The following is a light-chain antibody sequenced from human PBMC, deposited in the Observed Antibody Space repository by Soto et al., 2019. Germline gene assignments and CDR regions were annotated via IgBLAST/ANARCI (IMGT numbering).Light chain of an antibody. Sequence: ILLAQSSATPSLSPRERAPPSRRASQRVSSYLAWYQQKPGQAPRLLIYDASNRATGVPARFSGSGSGTDFTLTISSLEPEDFAVYYCQQRYRWPPITFGQGTRLEIK. V-gene: IGKV3-11*01. CDR3: QQRYRWPPIT. J-gene: IGKJ5*01. CDR1: QRVSSY. CDR2: DAS.